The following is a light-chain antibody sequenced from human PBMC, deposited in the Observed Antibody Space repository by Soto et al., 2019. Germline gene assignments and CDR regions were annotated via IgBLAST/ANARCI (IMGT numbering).Light chain of an antibody. J-gene: IGKJ4*01. CDR1: QDISNY. V-gene: IGKV1-33*01. Sequence: DIQMTQSPSSLSAYIGDRVTITCQASQDISNYLNWYQQKPGKAPKLLIYDASNLETGVPSRFSGSGSGTDFTFTISSPQPEDIATYYCQQYDDLPLTFGGGTKVEIK. CDR3: QQYDDLPLT. CDR2: DAS.